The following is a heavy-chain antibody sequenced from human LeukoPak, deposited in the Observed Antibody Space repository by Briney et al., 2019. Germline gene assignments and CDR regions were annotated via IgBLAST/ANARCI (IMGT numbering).Heavy chain of an antibody. J-gene: IGHJ4*02. CDR1: GGSISSGGYS. CDR3: ARAAYYYDTSGYYPFDY. CDR2: IYHSGST. D-gene: IGHD3-22*01. Sequence: PSQTLSLTCAVSGGSISSGGYSWSWIRQPPGKGLEWIGYIYHSGSTYYNPSLKSRGTISLDTSKNQFSLRLSSVTAADTAVYYCARAAYYYDTSGYYPFDYWGLGTLVTVSS. V-gene: IGHV4-30-2*05.